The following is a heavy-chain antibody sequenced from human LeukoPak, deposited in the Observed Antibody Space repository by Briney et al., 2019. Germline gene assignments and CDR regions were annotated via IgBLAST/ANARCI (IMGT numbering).Heavy chain of an antibody. CDR3: ARDGDGYNYGFGIDY. CDR2: INPSGGST. J-gene: IGHJ4*02. Sequence: ASVKVSCKASGNTFTSYYMHWVRQAPGQGLEWMGIINPSGGSTSYAQKFQGRVTMTRDTSTSTVYMELSSLRSEDTAVYYCARDGDGYNYGFGIDYWGQGTLVTVSS. CDR1: GNTFTSYY. D-gene: IGHD5-24*01. V-gene: IGHV1-46*01.